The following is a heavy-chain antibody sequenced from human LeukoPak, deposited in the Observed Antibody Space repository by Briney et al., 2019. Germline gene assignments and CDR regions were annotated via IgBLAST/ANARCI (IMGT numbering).Heavy chain of an antibody. CDR2: IYPGDSDT. D-gene: IGHD5-24*01. CDR3: ARRRGDGYKSPFDY. J-gene: IGHJ4*02. CDR1: GYTFVTYW. V-gene: IGHV5-51*01. Sequence: GESLKISCKTSGYTFVTYWIAWVRQIPGKGLEWMGIIYPGDSDTRYSPSFQGQVTISADKSITTAYLQWSSLKASDTAMYYCARRRGDGYKSPFDYWAQGTGDTVSS.